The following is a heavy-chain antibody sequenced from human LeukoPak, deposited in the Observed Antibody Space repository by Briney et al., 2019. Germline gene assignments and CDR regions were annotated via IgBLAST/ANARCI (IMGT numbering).Heavy chain of an antibody. CDR3: TRERSGGSYFPNFDY. V-gene: IGHV4-61*02. Sequence: TLSLTCTVSGGSISSGSYYWSWIRQPAGKGLEWIGRIYTSGSTNYNPSLKSRVTISVDTSKNQFSLKLSSVTAADTAVYYCTRERSGGSYFPNFDYWGQGTLVTVSS. J-gene: IGHJ4*02. CDR2: IYTSGST. D-gene: IGHD1-26*01. CDR1: GGSISSGSYY.